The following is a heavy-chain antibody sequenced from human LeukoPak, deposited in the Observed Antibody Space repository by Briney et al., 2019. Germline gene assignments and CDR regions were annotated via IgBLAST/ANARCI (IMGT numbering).Heavy chain of an antibody. J-gene: IGHJ5*02. CDR3: ARDGEYSSSWYVNFWKNWFDP. V-gene: IGHV7-4-1*02. D-gene: IGHD6-13*01. CDR1: GYTFTSYA. Sequence: ASVKVSCMASGYTFTSYAMNWVRQAPGQGLEWMGWINTNTGNPTYAQGFTGRFVFSLDTSVSTAYLQISSLKAEDTAVYYCARDGEYSSSWYVNFWKNWFDPWGQGTLVTVSS. CDR2: INTNTGNP.